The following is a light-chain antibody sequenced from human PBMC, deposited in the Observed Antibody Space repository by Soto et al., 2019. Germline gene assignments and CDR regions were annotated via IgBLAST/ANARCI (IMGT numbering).Light chain of an antibody. CDR2: DAS. Sequence: EIMMTQSPATLAVSPGERAALSCRASQSVNSNFAWYQQRPGQAPRLLIYDASTRATDIPARFSGSGSGTEFTLTISSLQSEDLVVYYCQQYNNWPYTFGQGTKVEIK. CDR1: QSVNSN. J-gene: IGKJ2*01. V-gene: IGKV3-15*01. CDR3: QQYNNWPYT.